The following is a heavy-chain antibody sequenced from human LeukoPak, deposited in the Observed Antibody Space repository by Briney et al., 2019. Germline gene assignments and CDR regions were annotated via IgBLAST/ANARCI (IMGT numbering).Heavy chain of an antibody. CDR3: ARVAYYYDSAGLYLNYYYGMDV. CDR1: GYTFTSYY. Sequence: ASVKVSCKASGYTFTSYYMHWVRQAPGQGPEWLGWMNPTSGNTGYARQLQGRVTMTRDTSINTAFMELSSLRSEDTAVYYCARVAYYYDSAGLYLNYYYGMDVWGQGTTVTVSS. CDR2: MNPTSGNT. V-gene: IGHV1-8*02. D-gene: IGHD3-22*01. J-gene: IGHJ6*02.